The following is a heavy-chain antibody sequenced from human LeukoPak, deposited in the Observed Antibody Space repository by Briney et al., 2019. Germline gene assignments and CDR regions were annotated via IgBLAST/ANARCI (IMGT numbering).Heavy chain of an antibody. CDR1: GFTFSSSW. V-gene: IGHV3-7*03. CDR3: ARDAGYNRFDY. CDR2: IKEDGSVR. D-gene: IGHD5-24*01. Sequence: GGSLRLSCAASGFTFSSSWMTWIRQAPGKGLEWVANIKEDGSVRNYVDSVSGRFAISRDNVKNSLSLQMNSLRDEDTAVYFCARDAGYNRFDYRGQGTLVTVSS. J-gene: IGHJ4*02.